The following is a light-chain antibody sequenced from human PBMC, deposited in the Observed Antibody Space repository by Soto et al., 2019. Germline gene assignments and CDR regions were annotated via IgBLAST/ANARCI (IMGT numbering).Light chain of an antibody. Sequence: QSVLTQSPSASGTPGQRVTISCSGSTSNIGSNTVHWYQQLPGTAPKLLMYRNNQWPSGVPDRFSGSKSGTSASLAISGLQSEDEADYYCAAWDDGLDGYVFGTGTKLTVL. J-gene: IGLJ1*01. V-gene: IGLV1-44*01. CDR2: RNN. CDR1: TSNIGSNT. CDR3: AAWDDGLDGYV.